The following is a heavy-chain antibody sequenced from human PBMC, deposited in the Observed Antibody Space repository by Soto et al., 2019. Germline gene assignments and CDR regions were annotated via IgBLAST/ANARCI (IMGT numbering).Heavy chain of an antibody. D-gene: IGHD6-6*01. CDR2: INPNSGGT. Sequence: SVKVSCRAAAYTDTGYNLHGVRPAPGQGLEWMGWINPNSGGTNYAQKFQGWVTMTRDTSISTAYMELSRLRSDDTAVYYCARRGSIAARVGYYYTDVWGKGTTVTVSS. CDR1: AYTDTGYN. J-gene: IGHJ6*03. V-gene: IGHV1-2*04. CDR3: ARRGSIAARVGYYYTDV.